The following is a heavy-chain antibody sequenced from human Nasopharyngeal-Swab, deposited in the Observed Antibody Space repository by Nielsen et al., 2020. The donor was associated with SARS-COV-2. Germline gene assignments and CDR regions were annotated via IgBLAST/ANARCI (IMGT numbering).Heavy chain of an antibody. CDR1: GGSISSYY. J-gene: IGHJ6*02. D-gene: IGHD4-17*01. CDR2: IKQDGSEK. V-gene: IGHV3-7*03. Sequence: ETLSLTCTVSGGSISSYYWSWIRQAPGKGLEWVANIKQDGSEKYYLDSVKGRFTISRDNAKNSLYLQMNSLRAEDTAVYYCARRQYGDYYYYYGMDVWGQGTTVTVSS. CDR3: ARRQYGDYYYYYGMDV.